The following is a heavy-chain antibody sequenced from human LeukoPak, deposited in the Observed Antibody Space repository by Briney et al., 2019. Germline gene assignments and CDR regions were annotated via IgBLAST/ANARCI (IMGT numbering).Heavy chain of an antibody. CDR2: INTSGGST. D-gene: IGHD2-21*01. CDR3: MKLPTMIIVIDTDFEY. J-gene: IGHJ4*02. V-gene: IGHV3-23*01. Sequence: GGSLRLSCVASGFTFRHYDMSWVRQAPGKGLGWVSSINTSGGSTYYADSLQGPFTISRDNSKNTLHLQMNNVRAEDTALYYCMKLPTMIIVIDTDFEYWGQGAQVTVSS. CDR1: GFTFRHYD.